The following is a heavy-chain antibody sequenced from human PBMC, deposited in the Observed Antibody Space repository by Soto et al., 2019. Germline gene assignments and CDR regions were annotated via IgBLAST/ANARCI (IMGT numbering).Heavy chain of an antibody. D-gene: IGHD7-27*01. V-gene: IGHV4-30-4*01. CDR2: SYKSATT. CDR3: ARGRYCLTGRCFPNWFDS. CDR1: GDSISNFDYF. Sequence: SETLSITCSISGDSISNFDYFWALIRQPPVHSLEYIGYSYKSATTYYNPSFESRVAISVDTSKSQFSLNVTSVTAADTAVYFCARGRYCLTGRCFPNWFDSWGQGALVTVSS. J-gene: IGHJ5*01.